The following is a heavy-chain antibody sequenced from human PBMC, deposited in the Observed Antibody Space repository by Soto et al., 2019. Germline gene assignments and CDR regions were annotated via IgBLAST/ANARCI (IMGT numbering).Heavy chain of an antibody. D-gene: IGHD3-3*01. CDR2: IYYSGST. J-gene: IGHJ6*03. CDR3: ARGIDYDFWSGYYTGYYYYYMDV. CDR1: GGSISSYY. V-gene: IGHV4-59*01. Sequence: ETLSLTCTVSGGSISSYYWSWIRQPPGKGLEWIGYIYYSGSTNYNPSLKSRVTISVDTSKNQFSLKLSSVTAADTAVYYCARGIDYDFWSGYYTGYYYYYMDVWGKGTTVTVSS.